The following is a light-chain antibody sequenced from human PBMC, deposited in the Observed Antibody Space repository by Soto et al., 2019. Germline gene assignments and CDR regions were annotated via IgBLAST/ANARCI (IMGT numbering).Light chain of an antibody. V-gene: IGLV4-69*01. CDR3: QTWGTDIVV. CDR2: LNSDGSH. Sequence: QSVLTQSPSASASLGASVKLTSTLSSGHSSYAIAWHQQQPEKGPRYLMKLNSDGSHSKGDGIPDRFSGSSSGAERYLTISSLQSEDEADYYCQTWGTDIVVFGGGTKVTVL. CDR1: SGHSSYA. J-gene: IGLJ2*01.